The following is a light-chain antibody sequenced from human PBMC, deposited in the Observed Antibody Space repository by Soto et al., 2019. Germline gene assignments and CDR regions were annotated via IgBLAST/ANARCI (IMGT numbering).Light chain of an antibody. CDR3: QQYGSLPVT. V-gene: IGKV3-20*01. J-gene: IGKJ5*01. CDR1: QSISSSY. CDR2: GAS. Sequence: EIVLTQSPGTLSLSPGERATLSCRASQSISSSYLAWYQQKPGQAPRIIIFGASGRATGIPDRFSGSGSETDFTLTISRLEPEDFAVYYCQQYGSLPVTFGQGTQLEIK.